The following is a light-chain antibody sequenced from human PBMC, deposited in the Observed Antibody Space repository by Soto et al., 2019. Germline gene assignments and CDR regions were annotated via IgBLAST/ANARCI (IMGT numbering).Light chain of an antibody. CDR3: SSYAGNRKLV. V-gene: IGLV2-8*01. Sequence: QSALTQPPSASGSPGQSVTISCTGASSDIGDWNYVSWYQQHPGKAPKLIIYEVTKRPSGVPDRFSGSKSGNTASLTVSGLQAEDEADYYCSSYAGNRKLVFGGGTQLTVL. CDR1: SSDIGDWNY. J-gene: IGLJ2*01. CDR2: EVT.